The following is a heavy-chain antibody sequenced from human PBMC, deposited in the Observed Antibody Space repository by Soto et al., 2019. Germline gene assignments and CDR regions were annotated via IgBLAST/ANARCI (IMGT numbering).Heavy chain of an antibody. V-gene: IGHV4-39*01. CDR2: IYYSGST. CDR1: GGSISSSSYY. J-gene: IGHJ6*02. CDR3: ARLPSNYYGMDV. Sequence: QLQLQESGPGLVKPSETLSLTCTVSGGSISSSSYYWGWIRQPPGKGLEWIGSIYYSGSTYYNPSLKSRVTISVDTSKNQFSLKLSSVTAADTAVYYCARLPSNYYGMDVWGQGTTVTVSS.